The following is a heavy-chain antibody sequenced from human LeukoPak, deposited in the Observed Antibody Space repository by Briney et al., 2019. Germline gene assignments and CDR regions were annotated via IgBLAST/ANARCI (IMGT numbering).Heavy chain of an antibody. CDR1: GFTFSSYA. D-gene: IGHD2-2*01. CDR3: AKDVGYCSSTSCSLGYYYYYMDV. V-gene: IGHV3-23*01. J-gene: IGHJ6*03. CDR2: ISGSGGST. Sequence: GGSLRLSCAASGFTFSSYAMSWVRQAPGKGLEWVSAISGSGGSTYYADSVKGRFTISRDNSKNTLYLQMNSLRAEDTAVYYCAKDVGYCSSTSCSLGYYYYYMDVWGKGTTVTVSS.